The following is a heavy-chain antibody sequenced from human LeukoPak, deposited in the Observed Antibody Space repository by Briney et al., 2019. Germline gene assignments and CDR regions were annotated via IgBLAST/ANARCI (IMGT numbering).Heavy chain of an antibody. V-gene: IGHV4-59*08. CDR3: AKSVRTAPFEY. Sequence: SETLSLTCTVSGASISSNYCSWIRQPPGKGLEWIGYIYSSGSANSNPSLKSRVTMSVDTSKNQFSLRLTSVTAADTAFYYCAKSVRTAPFEYWGQGTLVTVSS. CDR1: GASISSNY. J-gene: IGHJ4*02. CDR2: IYSSGSA. D-gene: IGHD2-21*02.